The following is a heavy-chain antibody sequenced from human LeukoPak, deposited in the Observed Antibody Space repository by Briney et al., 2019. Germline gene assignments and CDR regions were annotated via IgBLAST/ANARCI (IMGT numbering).Heavy chain of an antibody. CDR1: GFTFSSYA. D-gene: IGHD2-21*02. V-gene: IGHV3-23*01. J-gene: IGHJ5*02. Sequence: GGSLRFSCAASGFTFSSYAMSWVRQAPGKGLEWVSAISGSGGSTYYADSVKGRFTISRDNSKNTLYLQMNSLRAEDTAVYYCAKDCGGDCYNWFDPWGQGTLVTVSS. CDR3: AKDCGGDCYNWFDP. CDR2: ISGSGGST.